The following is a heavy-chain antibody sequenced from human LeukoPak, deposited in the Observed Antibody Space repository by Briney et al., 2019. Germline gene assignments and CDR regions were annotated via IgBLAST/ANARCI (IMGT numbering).Heavy chain of an antibody. Sequence: GESLKISCKGSGYSFTSYWIGWVRQMSGRGPEWMGIIYPGDSDIRYSPSFQGQVNISADKSISTAYLQWNSLKASDTAMYYSVRRTTGEYYFDYWGQGTLVTVSS. CDR3: VRRTTGEYYFDY. CDR2: IYPGDSDI. CDR1: GYSFTSYW. J-gene: IGHJ4*02. V-gene: IGHV5-51*01. D-gene: IGHD7-27*01.